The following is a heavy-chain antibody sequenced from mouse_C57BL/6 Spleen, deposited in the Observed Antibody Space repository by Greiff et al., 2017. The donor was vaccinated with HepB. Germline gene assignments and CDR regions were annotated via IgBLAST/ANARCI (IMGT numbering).Heavy chain of an antibody. CDR1: GYAFTNYL. CDR3: ARGNYYGSSFAY. CDR2: INPGSGGT. J-gene: IGHJ3*01. Sequence: QVQLKESGAELVRPGTSVKVSCKASGYAFTNYLIEWVKQRPGQGLEWIGVINPGSGGTNYNEKFKGKATLTADKSSSTAYMQLSSLTSEDSAVYYCARGNYYGSSFAYWGQGTLVTVSA. D-gene: IGHD1-1*01. V-gene: IGHV1-54*01.